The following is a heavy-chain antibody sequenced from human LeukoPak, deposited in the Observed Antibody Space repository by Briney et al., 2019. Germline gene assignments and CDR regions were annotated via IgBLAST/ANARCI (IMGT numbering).Heavy chain of an antibody. J-gene: IGHJ6*03. Sequence: ASVKVSCKASGYTFTSYGISWVRQAPGQGREWMGWISAYNGNTNYAQKLQGRVTMTTDTSTSTAYMELRSLRSDDTAVYYCARDPPVAGSYYYYMDVWGKGTTVTVSS. V-gene: IGHV1-18*01. D-gene: IGHD6-19*01. CDR2: ISAYNGNT. CDR1: GYTFTSYG. CDR3: ARDPPVAGSYYYYMDV.